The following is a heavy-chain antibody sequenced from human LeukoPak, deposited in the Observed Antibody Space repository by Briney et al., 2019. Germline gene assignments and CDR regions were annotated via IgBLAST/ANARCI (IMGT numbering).Heavy chain of an antibody. CDR1: GFTFRSYG. J-gene: IGHJ4*02. CDR3: ARDYSRNSFDY. D-gene: IGHD6-13*01. CDR2: IWYDGSNK. Sequence: PGGSLRLSCAASGFTFRSYGMHWVRQAPGKGLEWVAVIWYDGSNKYYADSVKGRFTISRDNSKNALYLQMNSLSAEDTAVYFCARDYSRNSFDYWGQGTLVTVSS. V-gene: IGHV3-33*01.